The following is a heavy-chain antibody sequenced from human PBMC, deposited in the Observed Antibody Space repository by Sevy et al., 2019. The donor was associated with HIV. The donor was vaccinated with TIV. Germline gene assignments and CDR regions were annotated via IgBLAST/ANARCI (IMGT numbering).Heavy chain of an antibody. V-gene: IGHV4-34*01. CDR2: INHSGST. D-gene: IGHD2-2*01. Sequence: SETLSLTCAVYGGSFSGYYWSWIRQPPGKGLEWIGEINHSGSTNYNPSLKSRVTISVETYTNQFSLKLSSVTAADTAVYYCARHCSGTSCAHAFDIWGQGTMVTVSS. CDR3: ARHCSGTSCAHAFDI. CDR1: GGSFSGYY. J-gene: IGHJ3*02.